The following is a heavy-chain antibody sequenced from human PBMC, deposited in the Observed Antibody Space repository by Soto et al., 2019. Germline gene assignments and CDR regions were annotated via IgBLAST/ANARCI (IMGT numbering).Heavy chain of an antibody. J-gene: IGHJ2*01. V-gene: IGHV4-4*02. D-gene: IGHD6-13*01. CDR3: ARMGSGSWMGYLDL. Sequence: QVQLQESGPGLVKPSGTLSLTCAVSGVFLTTPNWWHWVRQSPGKGLEWIGEVFHSGTTKYNPSLQSRVTMSVNKSTNHFSLRLTSVTADDTAVYYCARMGSGSWMGYLDLWGRGILVTVSA. CDR2: VFHSGTT. CDR1: GVFLTTPNW.